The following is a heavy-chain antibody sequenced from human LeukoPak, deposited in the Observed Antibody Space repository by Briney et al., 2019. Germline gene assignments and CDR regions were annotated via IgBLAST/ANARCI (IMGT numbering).Heavy chain of an antibody. D-gene: IGHD3/OR15-3a*01. CDR3: ASWTNVVY. CDR1: GLTFSYYG. J-gene: IGHJ4*02. V-gene: IGHV3-23*01. Sequence: GGSLRLSCVASGLTFSYYGMTWVRQAPGKGLEWVSAISGGGTATYYADSVKGRFTISRDNSKNTLYLQMNSLRAEDTAVYYCASWTNVVYWGQGTLVTVSS. CDR2: ISGGGTAT.